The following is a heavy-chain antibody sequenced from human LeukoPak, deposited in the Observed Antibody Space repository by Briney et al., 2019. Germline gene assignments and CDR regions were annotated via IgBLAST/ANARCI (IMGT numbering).Heavy chain of an antibody. CDR1: GGSVSSGSYY. J-gene: IGHJ5*02. V-gene: IGHV4-61*01. CDR2: IYYSGST. CDR3: ARGYSSIRGWFDP. Sequence: NPSETLSLTCTVSGGSVSSGSYYWNWIRQPPGKGLEWIGYIYYSGSTNYNPSLNSRVTISLDTSKNQFSLKLSSVTAAATAVFYCARGYSSIRGWFDPWGQGTPVTVSS. D-gene: IGHD6-13*01.